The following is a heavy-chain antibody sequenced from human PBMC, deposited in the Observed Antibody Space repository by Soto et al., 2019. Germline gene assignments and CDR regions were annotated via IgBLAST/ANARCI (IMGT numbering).Heavy chain of an antibody. CDR1: GDSVSSNSAA. CDR3: ARDAYGLSSSWYYGRFDP. CDR2: TYYRSKWYN. D-gene: IGHD6-13*01. V-gene: IGHV6-1*01. Sequence: PSQTLSLTCAISGDSVSSNSAAWNWIRQSPSRGLEWLGRTYYRSKWYNDYAVSVKSRITINPDTSKNQFSLQLNSVTPEDTAVYYCARDAYGLSSSWYYGRFDPWGQGTLVTVSS. J-gene: IGHJ5*02.